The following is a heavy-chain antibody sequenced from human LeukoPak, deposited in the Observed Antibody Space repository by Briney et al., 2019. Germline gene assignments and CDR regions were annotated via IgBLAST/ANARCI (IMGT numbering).Heavy chain of an antibody. D-gene: IGHD6-19*01. CDR1: GGFISSLSYY. V-gene: IGHV4-39*01. CDR2: IYYGGRT. J-gene: IGHJ4*02. Sequence: SETLSLTCSVSGGFISSLSYYWGWVRQPPGKGLEWIGSIYYGGRTYYNPSLKSRVTMPVDTSKNQFSLKLSSVTAADTAIYYCATSVTSSSGWYYGYWGQGSLATVSS. CDR3: ATSVTSSSGWYYGY.